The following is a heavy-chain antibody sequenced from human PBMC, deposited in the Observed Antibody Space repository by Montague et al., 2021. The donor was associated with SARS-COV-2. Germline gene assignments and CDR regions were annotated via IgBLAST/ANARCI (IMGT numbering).Heavy chain of an antibody. J-gene: IGHJ6*02. CDR3: AREPRVGQLLSIYYYGMDV. V-gene: IGHV4-31*03. CDR1: GGSISSGGYY. D-gene: IGHD2-2*01. CDR2: IYYSGST. Sequence: TLSLTCTVSGGSISSGGYYWSWIRQHPGKGLEWIGYIYYSGSTYYNPSLKSRDTISVDTSKNQLSLKLSSVTAADTAVYYCAREPRVGQLLSIYYYGMDVWGQGTTVTVSS.